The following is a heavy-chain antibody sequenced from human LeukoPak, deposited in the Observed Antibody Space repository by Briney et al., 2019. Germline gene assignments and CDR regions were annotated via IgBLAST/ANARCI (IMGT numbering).Heavy chain of an antibody. CDR1: GYIFTSYY. Sequence: ASVKVSCKASGYIFTSYYMHWVRQAPGQGLEWMGIINPSGGSTSYAQKFQGRVTMTRDTSTSTVYMELSSLRSEDTAVYYCARVRQQLDGTDVWGQGTTVTVSS. J-gene: IGHJ6*02. CDR2: INPSGGST. D-gene: IGHD6-6*01. V-gene: IGHV1-46*01. CDR3: ARVRQQLDGTDV.